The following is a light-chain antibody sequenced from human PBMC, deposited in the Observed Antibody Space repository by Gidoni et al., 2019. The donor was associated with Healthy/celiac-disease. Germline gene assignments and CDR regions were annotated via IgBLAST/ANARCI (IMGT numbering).Light chain of an antibody. CDR2: SKN. V-gene: IGLV3-19*01. CDR3: QSRDRSGNAVL. Sequence: SSELTQDPAVSVALGQTVTIKCQGDNLRGYYASWYQQKAGQAPMAVMISKNSRSSGIPDRFSSSNSGNTASLTITGAQAEDEADYYCQSRDRSGNAVLFGGGTKLTVL. J-gene: IGLJ2*01. CDR1: NLRGYY.